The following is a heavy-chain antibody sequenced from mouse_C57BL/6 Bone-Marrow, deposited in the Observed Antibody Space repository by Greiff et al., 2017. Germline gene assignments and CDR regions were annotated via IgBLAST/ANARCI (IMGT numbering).Heavy chain of an antibody. D-gene: IGHD2-5*01. Sequence: DVKLQESGAELVRPGASVKLSCTASGFNIKDDYMHWVKQRPEQGLEWIGWIEPENGDTEYASKFQGKATITADTSSNTAYLQLSSLTSEDTAVYYCTTYYSNYYYFDYWGQGTTLTVSS. CDR1: GFNIKDDY. J-gene: IGHJ2*01. V-gene: IGHV14-4*01. CDR3: TTYYSNYYYFDY. CDR2: IEPENGDT.